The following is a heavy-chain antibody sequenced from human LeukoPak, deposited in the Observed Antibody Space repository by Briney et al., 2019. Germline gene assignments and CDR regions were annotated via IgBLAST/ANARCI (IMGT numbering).Heavy chain of an antibody. D-gene: IGHD7-27*01. Sequence: GGSLRLSCAASGFTFSRDWMHWVRQAPGKGLVWVSRMNSDGSTTNYADSVKGRFTISRENSKNTLYLQMNSLRAEDTAVYYCVRALMGTSDHWGQGSLVTVSS. CDR3: VRALMGTSDH. V-gene: IGHV3-74*01. CDR2: MNSDGSTT. CDR1: GFTFSRDW. J-gene: IGHJ4*02.